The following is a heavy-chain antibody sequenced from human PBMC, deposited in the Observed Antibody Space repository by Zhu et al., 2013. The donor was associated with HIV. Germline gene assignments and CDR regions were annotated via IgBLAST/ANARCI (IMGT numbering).Heavy chain of an antibody. D-gene: IGHD3-22*01. J-gene: IGHJ4*02. V-gene: IGHV1-69*01. CDR3: ARTVNYYDSSGYYPIDY. CDR1: GGTFSSYA. CDR2: IIPIFGTA. Sequence: QVQLVQSGAEVKKPGSSVKVSCKASGGTFSSYAISWVRQAPGQGLEWMGGIIPIFGTANYAQKFQGRVTITADESTSTAYMELSSLRSEDTAVYYCARTVNYYDSSGYYPIDYWGQGTLVTVSS.